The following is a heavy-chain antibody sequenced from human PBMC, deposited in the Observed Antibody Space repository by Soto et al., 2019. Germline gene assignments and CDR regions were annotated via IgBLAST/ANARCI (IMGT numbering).Heavy chain of an antibody. D-gene: IGHD6-6*01. J-gene: IGHJ3*02. Sequence: SETLSLTCTVSGGSISSGGYYWSWIRQHPGKGLEWIGYIYYSGSTYYNPSLKSRVTISVDTSKNQFSLKPSSVTAADTAVYYCERSMGWVAFDIWGQGTMVTVSS. V-gene: IGHV4-31*03. CDR2: IYYSGST. CDR3: ERSMGWVAFDI. CDR1: GGSISSGGYY.